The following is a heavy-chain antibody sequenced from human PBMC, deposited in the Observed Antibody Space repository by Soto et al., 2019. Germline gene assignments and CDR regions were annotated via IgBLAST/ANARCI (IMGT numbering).Heavy chain of an antibody. J-gene: IGHJ5*02. CDR3: ARRDNWNSNWFDP. CDR2: IIPIFGTA. D-gene: IGHD1-7*01. Sequence: SVKVSCKASGGTFSSYAISWVRQTPGQGLEWMGGIIPIFGTANYAQKFQGRVTITADESTSTAYMELSSLRSEDTAVYYCARRDNWNSNWFDPWGQGTLVTVSS. V-gene: IGHV1-69*13. CDR1: GGTFSSYA.